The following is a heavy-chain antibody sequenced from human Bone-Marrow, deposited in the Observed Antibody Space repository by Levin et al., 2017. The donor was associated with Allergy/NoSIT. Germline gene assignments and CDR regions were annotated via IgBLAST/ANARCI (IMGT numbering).Heavy chain of an antibody. CDR1: GFTFSSYG. V-gene: IGHV3-33*01. D-gene: IGHD6-19*01. J-gene: IGHJ5*02. CDR3: ARVGASYEMKQWLDVNWFDP. Sequence: GESLKISCAASGFTFSSYGMHWVRQAPGKGLEWVAVIWYDGSNKYYADSVKGRFTISRDNSKNTLYLQMNSLRAEDTAVYYCARVGASYEMKQWLDVNWFDPWGQGTLVTVSS. CDR2: IWYDGSNK.